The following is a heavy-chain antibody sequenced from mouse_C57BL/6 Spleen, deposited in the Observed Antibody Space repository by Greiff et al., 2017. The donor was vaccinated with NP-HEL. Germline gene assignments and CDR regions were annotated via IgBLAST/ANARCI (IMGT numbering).Heavy chain of an antibody. V-gene: IGHV1-54*01. CDR3: ARGEDYAMDY. Sequence: VQLQQSGAELVRPGTSVKVSCKASGYAFTNYLIEWVKQRPGQGLEWIGVINPGSGGTNYNEKFKGKATLTADKSSSTAYMQLSSLTSEDSAVYFCARGEDYAMDYWGQGTSGTVSS. J-gene: IGHJ4*01. CDR1: GYAFTNYL. D-gene: IGHD2-13*01. CDR2: INPGSGGT.